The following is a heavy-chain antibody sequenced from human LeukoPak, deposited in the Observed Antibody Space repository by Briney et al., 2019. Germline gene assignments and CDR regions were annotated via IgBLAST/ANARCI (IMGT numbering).Heavy chain of an antibody. D-gene: IGHD3-10*01. V-gene: IGHV3-23*01. J-gene: IGHJ4*02. Sequence: GGSLRLSCAASGFTFSSYAMSWVRQAPGKGLEWVSAISGSGGSTYYADSVKGRFTISRDNSKNTLYLQMNSLRAEDTAVYYCAKVLYGSGSQPNFDYWGQGTLVTVSS. CDR3: AKVLYGSGSQPNFDY. CDR1: GFTFSSYA. CDR2: ISGSGGST.